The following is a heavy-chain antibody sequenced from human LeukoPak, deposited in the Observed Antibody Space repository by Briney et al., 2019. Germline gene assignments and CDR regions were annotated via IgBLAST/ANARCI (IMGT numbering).Heavy chain of an antibody. Sequence: PGRPLRLSCAASGFTFSSYAMHWVRQAPGKGLEWVAVISYDGSNKYYADSVKGRFTISRDNSKNTLYLQMNSLRAEDTAVYYCARDDVAAAGTGSFDYWGQGTLVTVSS. D-gene: IGHD6-13*01. J-gene: IGHJ4*02. V-gene: IGHV3-30*04. CDR3: ARDDVAAAGTGSFDY. CDR1: GFTFSSYA. CDR2: ISYDGSNK.